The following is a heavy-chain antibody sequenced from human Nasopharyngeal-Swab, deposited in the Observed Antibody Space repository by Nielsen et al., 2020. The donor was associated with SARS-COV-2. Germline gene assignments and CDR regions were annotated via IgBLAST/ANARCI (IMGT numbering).Heavy chain of an antibody. CDR2: ISSSGSIA. V-gene: IGHV3-48*04. Sequence: GGSLRLSCEASGFTFGSYTMNWVRQAPGKGLEWVSFISSSGSIAYYADSAKGRFTISRDNANNSLYLQMNSLRADDTAVYYCVRDGALIQLWLLPHALDIWGQGTLVTVSS. CDR3: VRDGALIQLWLLPHALDI. D-gene: IGHD5-18*01. CDR1: GFTFGSYT. J-gene: IGHJ3*02.